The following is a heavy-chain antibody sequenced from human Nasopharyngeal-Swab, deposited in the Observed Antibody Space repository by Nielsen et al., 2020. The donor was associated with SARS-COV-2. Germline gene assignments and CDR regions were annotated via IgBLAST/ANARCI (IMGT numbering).Heavy chain of an antibody. V-gene: IGHV3-49*04. D-gene: IGHD6-13*01. CDR1: GFTFGDYA. J-gene: IGHJ4*02. CDR3: AKGVSAFDY. CDR2: IRSKAYGGTT. Sequence: GESLKISCTASGFTFGDYAMSWVRQAPGKGLEWVGFIRSKAYGGTTEYAASVKGRFTISRDDSKSIAYLQMNSLKTEDTAVYYCAKGVSAFDYWGQGTLVTVSS.